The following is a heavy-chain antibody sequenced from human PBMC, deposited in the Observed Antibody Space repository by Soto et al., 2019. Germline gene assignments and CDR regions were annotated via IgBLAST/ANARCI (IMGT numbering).Heavy chain of an antibody. CDR1: GFTFSSHW. D-gene: IGHD2-2*02. Sequence: GGSLRLSCAASGFTFSSHWMSWVRQAPGKGLEWVANIKEDGSEKHYVDSVKGRFTISRDNAKNSLYLQMNSLRPEDTAIYYCASGSMLGYCSRTSCFTLAYWGQGTLVTVSS. CDR3: ASGSMLGYCSRTSCFTLAY. CDR2: IKEDGSEK. V-gene: IGHV3-7*05. J-gene: IGHJ4*02.